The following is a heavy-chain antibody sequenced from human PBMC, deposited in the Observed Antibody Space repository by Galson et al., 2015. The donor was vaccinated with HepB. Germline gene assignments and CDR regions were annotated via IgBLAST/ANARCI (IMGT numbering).Heavy chain of an antibody. Sequence: SLRLSCAASGFTFSSYGMHWVRQAPGKGLEWVAVISYDGSNKYYADSVKGRFTISRDNSKNTLYLQMNSLRAEDTAVYYCATPPVIPRGTPLYYYYGMDVWGQGTTVTVSS. D-gene: IGHD3-16*01. V-gene: IGHV3-30*03. CDR1: GFTFSSYG. CDR2: ISYDGSNK. CDR3: ATPPVIPRGTPLYYYYGMDV. J-gene: IGHJ6*02.